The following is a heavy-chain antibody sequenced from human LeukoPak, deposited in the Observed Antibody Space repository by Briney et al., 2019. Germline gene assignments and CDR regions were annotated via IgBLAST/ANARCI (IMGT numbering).Heavy chain of an antibody. D-gene: IGHD2-15*01. J-gene: IGHJ5*02. CDR1: GFTFSSYS. CDR3: ARDPLDIVVVVAATPWFDP. V-gene: IGHV3-21*01. CDR2: ISSSSYI. Sequence: PGGSLRLSCAASGFTFSSYSMNWVRQAPGKGLEWVSSISSSSYIYYADSVKGRFTISGDNAKNSLYLQMNSLRAEDTAVYYCARDPLDIVVVVAATPWFDPWGQGTLVTVSS.